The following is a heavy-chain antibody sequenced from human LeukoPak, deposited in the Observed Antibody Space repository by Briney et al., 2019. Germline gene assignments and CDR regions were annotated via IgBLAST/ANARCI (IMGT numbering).Heavy chain of an antibody. J-gene: IGHJ6*04. CDR1: GFTFSSYW. Sequence: PGRSLRLSCAASGFTFSSYWMHWVRQAPGKGLVWVSRINSDGSSTSYADSVKGRFTISRDNAKNTLYLQMNSLRAEDTAVYYCARGDGSGWDYYGMDVWGKGTTVTVSS. V-gene: IGHV3-74*01. D-gene: IGHD6-19*01. CDR2: INSDGSST. CDR3: ARGDGSGWDYYGMDV.